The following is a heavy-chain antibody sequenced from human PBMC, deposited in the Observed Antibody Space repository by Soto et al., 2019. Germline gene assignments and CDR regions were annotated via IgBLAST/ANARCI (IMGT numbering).Heavy chain of an antibody. Sequence: KPGGSLRLSCTASGFTFGDYAMSWFRQAPGKGLEWVGFIRSKAYGGTTEYAASVKGRFTISRDDSKSIAYLQMNSLKTEDTAVYYCTRDSSSWYQADYYYYGMDVWGQGTTVTVSS. CDR3: TRDSSSWYQADYYYYGMDV. D-gene: IGHD6-13*01. CDR2: IRSKAYGGTT. V-gene: IGHV3-49*05. J-gene: IGHJ6*02. CDR1: GFTFGDYA.